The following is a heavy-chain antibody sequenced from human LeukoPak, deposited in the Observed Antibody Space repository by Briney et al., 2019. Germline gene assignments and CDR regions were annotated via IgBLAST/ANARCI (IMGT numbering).Heavy chain of an antibody. J-gene: IGHJ4*02. V-gene: IGHV4-34*01. Sequence: PSETLSLTCAVYGGSFSGYYWSWIRQPPGKGLEWIGEINHSGSTNYNPSLKSRVTISVDTSKNQFSLKLSSVTAADTAVYYCARRPFIAGGYFDYWGQGTLVTVSS. CDR2: INHSGST. D-gene: IGHD6-13*01. CDR3: ARRPFIAGGYFDY. CDR1: GGSFSGYY.